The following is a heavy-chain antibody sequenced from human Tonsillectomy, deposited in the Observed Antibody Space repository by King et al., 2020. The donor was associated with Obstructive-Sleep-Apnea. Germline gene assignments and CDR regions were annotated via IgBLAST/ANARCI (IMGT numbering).Heavy chain of an antibody. CDR1: GFTFSSYA. D-gene: IGHD5-24*01. Sequence: GQLVQSGGGVVQPGRSLRLSCAASGFTFSSYAMHWVRQAPGKGLEWVAVISYDGSNKYYADSVKGRFTISRDNSKNTLYLQMNSLRAEDTAVYYCARLLDGYNSGDYWGQVTLVTVSS. J-gene: IGHJ4*02. CDR2: ISYDGSNK. V-gene: IGHV3-30-3*01. CDR3: ARLLDGYNSGDY.